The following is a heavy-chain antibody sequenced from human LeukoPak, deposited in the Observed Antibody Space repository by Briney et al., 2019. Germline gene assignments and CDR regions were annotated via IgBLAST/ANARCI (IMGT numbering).Heavy chain of an antibody. J-gene: IGHJ4*02. V-gene: IGHV3-30*04. Sequence: GRPLRLSCAASGFTFSSYAMHWVRQAPGKGLEWVAVISYDGSNKYYADSVKGRFTISRDNSKNTLYLQMNSLRAEDTAVYYCARLAGIAAAGTLSYFDYWGQGTLVTVSS. CDR3: ARLAGIAAAGTLSYFDY. CDR1: GFTFSSYA. D-gene: IGHD6-13*01. CDR2: ISYDGSNK.